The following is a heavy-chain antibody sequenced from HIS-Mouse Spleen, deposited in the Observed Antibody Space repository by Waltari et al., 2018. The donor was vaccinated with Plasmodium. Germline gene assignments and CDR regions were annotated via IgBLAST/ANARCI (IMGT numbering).Heavy chain of an antibody. Sequence: EVQLVESGGGLGQPGGSLRRSCEASGFTFSSYWMSWVRQAPGKGLEWVANIKQDGSEKYYVDSVKGRFTISRDNAKNSLYLQMNSLRAEDTAVYYCASSWYWYFDLWGRGTLVTVSS. CDR3: ASSWYWYFDL. CDR2: IKQDGSEK. CDR1: GFTFSSYW. D-gene: IGHD6-13*01. J-gene: IGHJ2*01. V-gene: IGHV3-7*01.